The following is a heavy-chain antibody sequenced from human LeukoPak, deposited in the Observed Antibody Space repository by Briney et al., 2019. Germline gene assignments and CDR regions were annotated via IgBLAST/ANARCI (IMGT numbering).Heavy chain of an antibody. Sequence: PGGSLRLSCAASGFTFNNYGMTWVRQAAGKGLEWVSVITGSGGSTYYADSVKGRFTISRDNSKNTLYLQMNSLRAEDTAVYYCARKSASGNYPLDYWGQGTLVTVSS. CDR1: GFTFNNYG. V-gene: IGHV3-23*01. D-gene: IGHD3-10*01. CDR2: ITGSGGST. J-gene: IGHJ4*02. CDR3: ARKSASGNYPLDY.